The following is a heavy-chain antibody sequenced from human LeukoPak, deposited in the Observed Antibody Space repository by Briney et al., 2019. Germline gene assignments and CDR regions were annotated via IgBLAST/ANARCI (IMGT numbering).Heavy chain of an antibody. Sequence: SETLSLTCTVSGGSISSYYWSWIRQPPGKGLEWIGSIYYSGSTYYNPSLKSRVTISVDTSKNQFSLKLSSVTAADTAVYYCASGGDPYYFDYWGQGTLVTVSS. CDR1: GGSISSYY. CDR2: IYYSGST. D-gene: IGHD2-21*02. CDR3: ASGGDPYYFDY. J-gene: IGHJ4*02. V-gene: IGHV4-59*05.